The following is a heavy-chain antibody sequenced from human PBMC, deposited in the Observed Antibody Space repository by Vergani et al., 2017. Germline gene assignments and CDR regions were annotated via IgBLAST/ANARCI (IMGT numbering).Heavy chain of an antibody. CDR2: IYWDDDK. CDR1: GFSLSTSGVG. J-gene: IGHJ4*02. V-gene: IGHV2-5*02. D-gene: IGHD2-21*01. Sequence: QITLKESGPTLVKPTQTLTLTCTFSGFSLSTSGVGVGWIRQPPGKALEWLALIYWDDDKRYSPSLKSRLTITKYTSKNQVVLIMTNMDPVDTATYYCAHRRSYCGGDCFDYWGQGTLVTVSS. CDR3: AHRRSYCGGDCFDY.